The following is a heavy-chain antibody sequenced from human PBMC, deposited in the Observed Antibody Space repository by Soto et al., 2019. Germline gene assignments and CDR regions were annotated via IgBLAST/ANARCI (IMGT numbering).Heavy chain of an antibody. J-gene: IGHJ5*02. Sequence: GASVKVSSKASGGTFSSYAISWVRQAPGQGLEWMGGIIPIFGTANYAQKFQGRVTITADESTSTAYMELSSLRSEDTAVYYCARRAGTGVTNWLDPWGKGTLVTVSS. CDR2: IIPIFGTA. CDR1: GGTFSSYA. CDR3: ARRAGTGVTNWLDP. V-gene: IGHV1-69*13. D-gene: IGHD6-13*01.